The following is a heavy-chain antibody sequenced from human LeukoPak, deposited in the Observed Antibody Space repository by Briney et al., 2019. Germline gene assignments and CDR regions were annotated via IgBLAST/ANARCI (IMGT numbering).Heavy chain of an antibody. J-gene: IGHJ5*02. CDR2: IYYSGST. Sequence: SETLSLTCTVSGGSISSGDYYWSWIRQPPGKGLEWIGYIYYSGSTYYNPSLKSRVTISVDTSKNQFSLKLSSVTAADTAMYYCARVPAAIGGFDPWGQGTLVTVSS. CDR1: GGSISSGDYY. D-gene: IGHD2-2*01. V-gene: IGHV4-30-4*08. CDR3: ARVPAAIGGFDP.